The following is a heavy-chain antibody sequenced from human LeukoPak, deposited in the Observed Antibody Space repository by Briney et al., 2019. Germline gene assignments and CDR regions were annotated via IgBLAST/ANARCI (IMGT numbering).Heavy chain of an antibody. CDR1: GYTLTGYY. J-gene: IGHJ4*02. V-gene: IGHV1-2*02. D-gene: IGHD3-22*01. CDR3: ARDRYYYDSSGYYYGTYFDY. CDR2: INPNSGGT. Sequence: GASVKVSCKASGYTLTGYYMHWVRQAPGQGLEWMGWINPNSGGTNYAQKFQGRVTMTRDTSISTAYMELSRLRSDDTAVYYCARDRYYYDSSGYYYGTYFDYWGQGTLVTVSS.